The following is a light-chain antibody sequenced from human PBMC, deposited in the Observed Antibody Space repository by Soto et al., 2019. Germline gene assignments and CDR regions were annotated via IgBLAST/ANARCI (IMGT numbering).Light chain of an antibody. Sequence: IQMTQSPSSLSASVGDRVTITCRASQRISSWLAWYQQKPGKPPKVLIYGASNLQSGVPPRFSGRGSGTDFTLAISSLQPEDSATYYCLQDINYPWTFGQGTKVDIK. V-gene: IGKV1-6*01. CDR3: LQDINYPWT. J-gene: IGKJ1*01. CDR2: GAS. CDR1: QRISSW.